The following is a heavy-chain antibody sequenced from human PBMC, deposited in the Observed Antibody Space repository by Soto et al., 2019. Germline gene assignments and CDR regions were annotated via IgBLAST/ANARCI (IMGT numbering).Heavy chain of an antibody. V-gene: IGHV4-30-2*01. Sequence: SETLSLTCAVSGGSISSGGYSWIWIRQPPGKGLEWIGYIYHSGSTYYNPSLKSRVTISVDRSKNQFSLKLSSVTAADTAVYYCARLQSATSYGMDVWGQGTTVTVSS. J-gene: IGHJ6*02. D-gene: IGHD2-2*01. CDR3: ARLQSATSYGMDV. CDR1: GGSISSGGYS. CDR2: IYHSGST.